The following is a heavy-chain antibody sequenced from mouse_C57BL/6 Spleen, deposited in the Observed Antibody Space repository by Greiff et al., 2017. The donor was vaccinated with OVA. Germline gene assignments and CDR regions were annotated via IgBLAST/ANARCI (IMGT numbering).Heavy chain of an antibody. D-gene: IGHD2-13*01. CDR2: ISYDGSN. CDR3: ASGVNSFAY. Sequence: EVQLQESGPGLVKPSQSLSLTCSVTGYSITSGYYWNWIRQFPGNKLEWMGYISYDGSNNYNPSLKNRISITRDTSKNQFFLKLNSVTTEDTATYYCASGVNSFAYWGQGTLVTVSA. CDR1: GYSITSGYY. J-gene: IGHJ3*01. V-gene: IGHV3-6*01.